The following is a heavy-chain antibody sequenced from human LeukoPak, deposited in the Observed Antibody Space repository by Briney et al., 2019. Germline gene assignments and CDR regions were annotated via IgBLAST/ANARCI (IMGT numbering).Heavy chain of an antibody. J-gene: IGHJ4*02. V-gene: IGHV1-2*02. CDR3: ARDSCSLSSCPFFGY. CDR1: GYTFTGYY. D-gene: IGHD2-2*01. CDR2: INPNTGGT. Sequence: ASVKVSCKASGYTFTGYYIRWVRQAPGQGLEWMGWINPNTGGTNYAQKFQGRVTMSRATSITTAYMELSSLISDDTAVYYCARDSCSLSSCPFFGYWGQGILVTVSS.